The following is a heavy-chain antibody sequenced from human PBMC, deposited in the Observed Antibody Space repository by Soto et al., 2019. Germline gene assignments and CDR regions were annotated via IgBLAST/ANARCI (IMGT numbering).Heavy chain of an antibody. D-gene: IGHD3-9*01. CDR3: ARRLTGYDPYVDY. Sequence: PSETLSLTCTVSGGSISSYYWSWIRQPPGKGLEWIGYIYYSGSTNYNPSLRSRVTISVDTSKNQFSLKLSSVTAADTAVYYCARRLTGYDPYVDYWGQGTLVTVSS. J-gene: IGHJ4*02. V-gene: IGHV4-59*08. CDR2: IYYSGST. CDR1: GGSISSYY.